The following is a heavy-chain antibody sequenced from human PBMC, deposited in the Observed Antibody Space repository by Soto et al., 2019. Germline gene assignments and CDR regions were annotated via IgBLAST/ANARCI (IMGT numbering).Heavy chain of an antibody. D-gene: IGHD3-10*01. CDR1: GFIFSSYD. J-gene: IGHJ5*02. Sequence: EVQLVESGGGLVQPGGSLRLSCAASGFIFSSYDMNWVRQAPGKGLEWVSYISSGSGNILYADSVKGRFTISRDNAKNSLYLQMNSLRAEDTAVYYCARTYGTGRLNWFDPWGQGTLVTVSS. CDR2: ISSGSGNI. CDR3: ARTYGTGRLNWFDP. V-gene: IGHV3-48*04.